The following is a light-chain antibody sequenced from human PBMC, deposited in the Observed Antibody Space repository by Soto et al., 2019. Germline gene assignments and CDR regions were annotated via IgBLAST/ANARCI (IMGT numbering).Light chain of an antibody. J-gene: IGKJ1*01. CDR2: DVS. CDR1: QSVNNNH. V-gene: IGKV3-20*01. CDR3: QQHGSIPRT. Sequence: EIVLTQSPGALSLSPGERVTLSCRASQSVNNNHLAWYHQKPGQAPRLLIYDVSRRATGVPDRISGSGSGTDVTLTISRLEVEDFAVYYCQQHGSIPRTFGQGTKLEIK.